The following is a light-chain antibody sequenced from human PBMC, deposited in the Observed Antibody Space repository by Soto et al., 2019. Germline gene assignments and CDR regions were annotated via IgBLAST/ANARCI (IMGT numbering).Light chain of an antibody. CDR1: GGDVGGYNY. V-gene: IGLV2-8*01. J-gene: IGLJ1*01. Sequence: QSALNQPPSAAGSPGQSVTISCTGTGGDVGGYNYVSWYQQHPGKVPRLIIYDVNKRPAGVPDRFSGSKSDNTASLTVSGLKAEDEADSYCSSYAGFNNYVFGTGTKLTVL. CDR2: DVN. CDR3: SSYAGFNNYV.